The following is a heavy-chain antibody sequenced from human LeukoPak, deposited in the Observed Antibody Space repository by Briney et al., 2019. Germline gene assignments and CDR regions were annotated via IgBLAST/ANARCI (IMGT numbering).Heavy chain of an antibody. V-gene: IGHV1-46*01. CDR1: GYTFTSYY. CDR3: ARHQSSQGDWFDP. CDR2: INPSGGST. Sequence: ASVKVSCKASGYTFTSYYMHWVRQAPGQGLEWMGIINPSGGSTSYAQKLQGRVTMTRHTSTSTVYMELSSLRSEDTAVYYCARHQSSQGDWFDPWGQGTLVTVSS. J-gene: IGHJ5*02.